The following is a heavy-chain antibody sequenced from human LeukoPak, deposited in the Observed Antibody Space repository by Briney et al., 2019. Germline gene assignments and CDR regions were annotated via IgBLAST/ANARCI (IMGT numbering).Heavy chain of an antibody. CDR1: GFTFSNYE. V-gene: IGHV3-48*03. CDR2: ISSSGRRK. Sequence: PGGSLSLSCAASGFTFSNYEMNWVRQAPGKGLEWLSHISSSGRRKQYADSVKGRFTISRDNAENSLYLQMNSLRVEDTALYYCARNGYASANDYWGQGTLVTVSA. CDR3: ARNGYASANDY. D-gene: IGHD6-25*01. J-gene: IGHJ4*02.